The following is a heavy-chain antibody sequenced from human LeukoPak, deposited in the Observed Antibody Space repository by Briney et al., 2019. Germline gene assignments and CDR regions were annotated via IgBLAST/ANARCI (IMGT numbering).Heavy chain of an antibody. J-gene: IGHJ4*02. CDR3: AKDEDSVILPGALLNY. Sequence: PGGSLRLSCAASGFTFSSYAMSWVRQAPGKGLEWVSSISGSSASAYYADSVKGRFTVSRDNSKSTLYLQMNSLRADDTAVYSCAKDEDSVILPGALLNYWGQGTLVTASS. D-gene: IGHD2-2*01. V-gene: IGHV3-23*01. CDR1: GFTFSSYA. CDR2: ISGSSASA.